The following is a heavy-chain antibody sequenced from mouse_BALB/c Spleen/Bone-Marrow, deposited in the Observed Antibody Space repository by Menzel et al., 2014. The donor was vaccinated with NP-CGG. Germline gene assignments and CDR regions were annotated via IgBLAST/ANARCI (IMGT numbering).Heavy chain of an antibody. CDR2: INPGSGGT. CDR3: ARSLLRLQDAIDY. Sequence: QVQLQQSGAELVRPGTSVKVSCKASGYAFTNYLIEWVKQRPGQGLEWIGVINPGSGGTNYNEKFKGKATLTADKSSGTAYMQLSRLTSDDSAVYFCARSLLRLQDAIDYWGQGTSVTVSS. D-gene: IGHD1-2*01. CDR1: GYAFTNYL. V-gene: IGHV1-54*01. J-gene: IGHJ4*01.